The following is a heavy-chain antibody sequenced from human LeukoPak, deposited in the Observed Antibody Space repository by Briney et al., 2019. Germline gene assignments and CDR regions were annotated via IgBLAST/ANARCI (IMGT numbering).Heavy chain of an antibody. CDR3: ARDNYDSSGIQVDY. CDR1: GGTFSSYA. CDR2: IIPILGIA. Sequence: SVKVSCKASGGTFSSYAISWVRQAPGQGLEWVGRIIPILGIANYAQKFQGRVTITADKSTSTAYMELSSLRSEDTAVYYCARDNYDSSGIQVDYWGQGTLVTVSS. V-gene: IGHV1-69*04. D-gene: IGHD3-22*01. J-gene: IGHJ4*02.